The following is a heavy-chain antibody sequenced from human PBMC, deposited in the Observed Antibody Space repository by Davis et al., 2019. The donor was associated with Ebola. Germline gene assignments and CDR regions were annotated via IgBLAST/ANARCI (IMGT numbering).Heavy chain of an antibody. CDR3: ARGLEWELLWGVYYYYYGMDV. Sequence: GESLKISCAASGFTFSSYWMHWVRQAPGKGLVWVSRINSDGSSTSYADSVKGRFTISRDNAKNTLYLQMNSLRAEDTAVYYCARGLEWELLWGVYYYYYGMDVWGQGTTVTVSS. CDR2: INSDGSST. CDR1: GFTFSSYW. V-gene: IGHV3-74*01. J-gene: IGHJ6*02. D-gene: IGHD1-26*01.